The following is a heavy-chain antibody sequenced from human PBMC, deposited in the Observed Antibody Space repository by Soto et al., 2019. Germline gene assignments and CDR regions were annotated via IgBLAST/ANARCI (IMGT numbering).Heavy chain of an antibody. D-gene: IGHD3-3*01. CDR2: ISNDGSNK. V-gene: IGHV3-30*18. Sequence: QMQLVESGGGVVQPGRSLRLSCEASGFTFSTYGMYWVSQAPVKGLEWVAGISNDGSNKFYADSVRGRFSISRDNSKNTLYLQMNSLRAEDTAVYYCAKIRTSGTGDAFDIWGQGAMVTVSS. J-gene: IGHJ3*02. CDR3: AKIRTSGTGDAFDI. CDR1: GFTFSTYG.